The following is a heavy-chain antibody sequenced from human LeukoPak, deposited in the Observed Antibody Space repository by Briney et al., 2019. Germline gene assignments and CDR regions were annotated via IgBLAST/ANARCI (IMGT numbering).Heavy chain of an antibody. CDR2: TYYRSKWYN. Sequence: SQTLSLTCAISGDSVSSNSAAWNWIRQSPSRGLEWLGRTYYRSKWYNDYAVSVKSRITINPDTSKNQFSLQLNSVTPEDTAVYYCARAFGELLWSHYYYYGMDVWGQGTTVTVSS. CDR3: ARAFGELLWSHYYYYGMDV. D-gene: IGHD3-10*01. V-gene: IGHV6-1*01. CDR1: GDSVSSNSAA. J-gene: IGHJ6*02.